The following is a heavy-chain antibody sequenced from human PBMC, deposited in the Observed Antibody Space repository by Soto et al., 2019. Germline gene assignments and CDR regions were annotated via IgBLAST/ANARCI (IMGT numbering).Heavy chain of an antibody. J-gene: IGHJ4*02. CDR2: IYYSGNT. CDR3: ARVSAGIDY. Sequence: KTSETLSLTCTVSGGSITNYYWSWIRQPPGKGLEWIGYIYYSGNTNYNPSLKSRITISVDTSKNQFSLNLNSVTAADTAVYYCARVSAGIDYWGQGTLVTVSS. D-gene: IGHD3-10*01. V-gene: IGHV4-59*01. CDR1: GGSITNYY.